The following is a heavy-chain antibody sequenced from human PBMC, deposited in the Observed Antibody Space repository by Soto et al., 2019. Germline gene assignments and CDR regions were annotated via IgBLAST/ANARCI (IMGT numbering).Heavy chain of an antibody. Sequence: EVQLLESGGGLVQPGGSLRLSCVGSGFFFSSYTMTWVRPAPGKGLEWVSSFSATSANTYYADSVRGRFTISRDNSKNTLFLQMNSLTAEDTAMYYCAKARDQQWVRLPFDYWGQGILVIVSS. CDR3: AKARDQQWVRLPFDY. D-gene: IGHD6-19*01. CDR2: FSATSANT. V-gene: IGHV3-23*01. CDR1: GFFFSSYT. J-gene: IGHJ4*02.